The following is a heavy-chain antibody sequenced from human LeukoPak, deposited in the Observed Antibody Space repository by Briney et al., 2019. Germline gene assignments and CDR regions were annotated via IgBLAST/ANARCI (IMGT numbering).Heavy chain of an antibody. J-gene: IGHJ4*02. Sequence: GGSLRLSCAASGFTFSDHYTDWVRQAPGKGLEWVGRIRNKANSYTTEYAASVKGRFTISRDDSKNSLYLQMNSLKTEDTAVYYCVREFSGGYFDYWGQGTLVTVSS. V-gene: IGHV3-72*01. D-gene: IGHD2-8*02. CDR3: VREFSGGYFDY. CDR1: GFTFSDHY. CDR2: IRNKANSYTT.